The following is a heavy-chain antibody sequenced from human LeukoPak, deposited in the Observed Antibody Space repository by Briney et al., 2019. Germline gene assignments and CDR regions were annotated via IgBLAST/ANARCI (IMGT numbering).Heavy chain of an antibody. J-gene: IGHJ6*02. V-gene: IGHV4-34*01. CDR1: DGSFSGYY. CDR3: AGTQYSSSWYGRGYYYYYYGMDV. Sequence: SETLSLTCAVYDGSFSGYYWSWIRQPPGKGLEWIGEINHSGSTNYNPSLKSRVTISVDTSKNQFSLKLSSVTAADTAVYYCAGTQYSSSWYGRGYYYYYYGMDVWGQGTTVTVSS. CDR2: INHSGST. D-gene: IGHD6-13*01.